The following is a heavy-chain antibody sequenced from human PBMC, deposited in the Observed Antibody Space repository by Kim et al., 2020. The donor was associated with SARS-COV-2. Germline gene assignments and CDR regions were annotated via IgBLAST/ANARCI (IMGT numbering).Heavy chain of an antibody. V-gene: IGHV4-34*01. CDR1: GGSFSGYY. CDR2: INNSGST. CDR3: AREKRIVVVLAAMLNWFDP. Sequence: SETLSLTCAVYGGSFSGYYWSWIRQPPGKGLEWIGEINNSGSTNYNPSLKSRVTISVDTSKNQFSLKLSSVTAADTAVYYCAREKRIVVVLAAMLNWFDP. J-gene: IGHJ5*02. D-gene: IGHD2-2*01.